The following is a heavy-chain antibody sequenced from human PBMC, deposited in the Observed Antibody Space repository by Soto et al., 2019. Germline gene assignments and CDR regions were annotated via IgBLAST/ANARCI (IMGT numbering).Heavy chain of an antibody. CDR3: ARGERAYCGGDCYSPYGMDV. D-gene: IGHD2-21*02. CDR2: IIPIFGTA. CDR1: GGTFSSYA. J-gene: IGHJ6*02. Sequence: SVKVSCKASGGTFSSYAISWVRQAPGQGLEWMGGIIPIFGTANYAQRFQGRVTITADESTSTAYMGLSSLRSEDTAVYYCARGERAYCGGDCYSPYGMDVWGQGTTVTVSS. V-gene: IGHV1-69*13.